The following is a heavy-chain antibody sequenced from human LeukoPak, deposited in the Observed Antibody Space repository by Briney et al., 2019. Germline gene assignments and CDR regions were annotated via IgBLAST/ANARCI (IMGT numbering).Heavy chain of an antibody. D-gene: IGHD4-17*01. Sequence: GGSLRLSCAASGFTFSGSAMHWVRQASGKGLEWVGRIRSKANSYATAYAASVKGRFTISRDDSKNTAYLQTNSLKTEDTAVYYCTSTVTTGGDYWGQGTLVTVSS. CDR1: GFTFSGSA. V-gene: IGHV3-73*01. CDR3: TSTVTTGGDY. CDR2: IRSKANSYAT. J-gene: IGHJ4*02.